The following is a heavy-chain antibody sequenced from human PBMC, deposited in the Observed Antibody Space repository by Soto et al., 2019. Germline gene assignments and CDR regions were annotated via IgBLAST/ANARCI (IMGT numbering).Heavy chain of an antibody. D-gene: IGHD5-12*01. V-gene: IGHV1-69*13. Sequence: SVKVSCKAFGGTFSSFGISWVRQAPGQGLEWMGGIIPVFGRPNYAQRFRGRLTITADESTNTSYMELIDLTSEDTAVYYCAREASGYDFWGQGTQVTVSS. CDR3: AREASGYDF. CDR1: GGTFSSFG. J-gene: IGHJ1*01. CDR2: IIPVFGRP.